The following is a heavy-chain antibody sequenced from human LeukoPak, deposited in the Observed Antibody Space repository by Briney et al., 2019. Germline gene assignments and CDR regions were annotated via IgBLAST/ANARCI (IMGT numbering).Heavy chain of an antibody. CDR3: ARGRRYFDWLPYDY. CDR2: INHSGST. V-gene: IGHV4-34*01. D-gene: IGHD3-9*01. Sequence: PSETLSLTCAVYGGSFSGYYWRWIRQPPGKGLEWIGEINHSGSTNYNPSLKSRVTISVDTSKNQFSLKLSSVTAADTAVYYCARGRRYFDWLPYDYWGQGTLVTVSS. J-gene: IGHJ4*02. CDR1: GGSFSGYY.